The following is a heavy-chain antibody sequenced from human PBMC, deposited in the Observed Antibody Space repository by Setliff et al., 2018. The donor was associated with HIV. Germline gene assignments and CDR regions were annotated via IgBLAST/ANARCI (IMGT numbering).Heavy chain of an antibody. CDR3: ARLIHTGLLYFDY. V-gene: IGHV4-4*09. CDR2: IYTSGTT. Sequence: SETLSLTCLVSGVSISGHYWAWIRQPPGKGLEWIGYIYTSGTTEYNPSLENRVTVSLDMSRDQFSLNLRSVSAADTARYYCARLIHTGLLYFDYWGLGTLVTVSS. J-gene: IGHJ4*02. CDR1: GVSISGHY. D-gene: IGHD2-8*02.